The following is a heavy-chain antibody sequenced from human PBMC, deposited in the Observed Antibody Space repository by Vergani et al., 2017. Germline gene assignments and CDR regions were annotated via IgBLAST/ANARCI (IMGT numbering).Heavy chain of an antibody. CDR3: ARVNTETNGHLYYYYYMDV. CDR1: GGSFTSYH. J-gene: IGHJ6*03. V-gene: IGHV4-34*01. D-gene: IGHD4-11*01. Sequence: QVQLQQWGGGLLKPSETLSLTCVVNGGSFTSYHWTWIRQSPGEGLEWVGDIDHTGRPDYNPSLKSRLTMSVDKSRNPFSLTLSSVTATDTAIYFCARVNTETNGHLYYYYYMDVWGQGTAVTVS. CDR2: IDHTGRP.